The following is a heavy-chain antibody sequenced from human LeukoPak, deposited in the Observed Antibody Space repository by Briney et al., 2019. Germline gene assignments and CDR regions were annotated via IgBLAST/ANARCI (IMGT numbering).Heavy chain of an antibody. Sequence: PSETLSLTCTVSGYSISSGYYWGWIRQPPGKGLEWIGSIHHSGSTYYNPSLKSRVTISVDTSKNQFSLKLSSVTAADTAVYYCAREATHSDYWGQGTLVTVSS. V-gene: IGHV4-38-2*02. CDR3: AREATHSDY. J-gene: IGHJ4*02. D-gene: IGHD5-12*01. CDR2: IHHSGST. CDR1: GYSISSGYY.